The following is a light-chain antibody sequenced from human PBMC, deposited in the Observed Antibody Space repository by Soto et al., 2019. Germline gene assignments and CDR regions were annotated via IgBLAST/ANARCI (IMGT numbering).Light chain of an antibody. Sequence: DIQVTQSPSSLSASVGDRVTITCRASQSISSSLNWYQQKPGKAPKLLIYAASPLQSGVPSRFSGSGFGTAFTLTISSVHLEDFATYSCQESDSTLMFSFGQGNKLEIK. J-gene: IGKJ2*01. V-gene: IGKV1-39*01. CDR3: QESDSTLMFS. CDR1: QSISSS. CDR2: AAS.